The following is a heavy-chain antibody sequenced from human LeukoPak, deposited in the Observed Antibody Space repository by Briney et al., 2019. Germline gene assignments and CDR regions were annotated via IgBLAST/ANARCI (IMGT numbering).Heavy chain of an antibody. V-gene: IGHV3-9*01. D-gene: IGHD3-22*01. CDR1: GFTFDDYA. CDR2: ISWNSGSI. J-gene: IGHJ4*02. Sequence: GRSLRLSCAASGFTFDDYAMHWVRQAPGKGLEWVSGISWNSGSIGYADSVKGRFTISRDNAKNSLYLQMNSLRAEDTALYYCAKDSRYYDSSGNFDYWGQGTLVTVS. CDR3: AKDSRYYDSSGNFDY.